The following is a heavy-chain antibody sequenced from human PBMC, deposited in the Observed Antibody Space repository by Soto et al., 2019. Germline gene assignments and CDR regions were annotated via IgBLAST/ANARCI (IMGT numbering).Heavy chain of an antibody. D-gene: IGHD3-22*01. CDR2: IIPIFGTA. Sequence: QVQLVQSGAEVKKPGSSVKVSCKASGGTFSSYAISWVRQAPGQGLEWMGGIIPIFGTADYAQKFQGRVTITADESTSTGNMELSSLGSEDTAVYYCASHYDSSGYYYRGLDYWGQGTLVTVSS. CDR1: GGTFSSYA. CDR3: ASHYDSSGYYYRGLDY. J-gene: IGHJ4*02. V-gene: IGHV1-69*12.